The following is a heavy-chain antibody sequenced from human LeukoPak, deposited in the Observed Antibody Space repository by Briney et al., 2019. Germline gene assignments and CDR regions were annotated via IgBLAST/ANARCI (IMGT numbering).Heavy chain of an antibody. D-gene: IGHD3-16*01. CDR2: INAYNGKT. CDR3: AREIYGTPPLGGFYDY. CDR1: GYTFSSYG. V-gene: IGHV1-18*01. J-gene: IGHJ4*02. Sequence: ASVKVSCKASGYTFSSYGMSWVRQAPGQGLEWMGWINAYNGKTNYADKLQGRVTLTTDTSTSTVYMELRSLTSDDTAVYYCAREIYGTPPLGGFYDYWGQGTLVTVSS.